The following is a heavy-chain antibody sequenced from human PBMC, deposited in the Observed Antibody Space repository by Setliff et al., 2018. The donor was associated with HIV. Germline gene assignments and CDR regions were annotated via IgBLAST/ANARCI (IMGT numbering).Heavy chain of an antibody. CDR1: GITFSSYG. CDR3: AKGGLFTMIVVAPDAFDI. D-gene: IGHD3-22*01. CDR2: ISDDGSRK. V-gene: IGHV3-30*18. J-gene: IGHJ3*02. Sequence: GGSLRLSCAASGITFSSYGMQWVRQGPGKGLEWVAGISDDGSRKYYADSVKGRFTISRDNSKNTLYLQMNSLRAEDTAVYYCAKGGLFTMIVVAPDAFDIWGQGTMVTVSS.